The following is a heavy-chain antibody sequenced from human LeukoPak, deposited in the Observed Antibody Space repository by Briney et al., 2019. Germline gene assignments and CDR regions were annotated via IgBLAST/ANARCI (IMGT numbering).Heavy chain of an antibody. V-gene: IGHV4-39*02. J-gene: IGHJ4*02. CDR3: AGTDSSGYSFVY. CDR1: GGSISSSSYY. CDR2: IHYSGST. Sequence: SETLSLTCTVSGGSISSSSYYWGWIRQSPGKGLGWIGSIHYSGSTYYNPSLKSRVAISVDTSKNHFSLNVTSVTAADTAVYYCAGTDSSGYSFVYWGQGTLVIVSA. D-gene: IGHD3-22*01.